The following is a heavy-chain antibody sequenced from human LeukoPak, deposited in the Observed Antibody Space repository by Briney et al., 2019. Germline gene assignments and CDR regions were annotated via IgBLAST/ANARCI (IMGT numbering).Heavy chain of an antibody. CDR1: GYTFTGYY. D-gene: IGHD6-6*01. J-gene: IGHJ5*02. CDR3: ARGSSIVTSTIDWFDP. Sequence: ASVKVSCNSSGYTFTGYYMHWVRQAPGQGLEWMGWINPNSGGTHYAQKFQGRVTMTRDTSINTAYMELSRLRSDDTAIYYCARGSSIVTSTIDWFDPWGQGALDAVSS. V-gene: IGHV1-2*02. CDR2: INPNSGGT.